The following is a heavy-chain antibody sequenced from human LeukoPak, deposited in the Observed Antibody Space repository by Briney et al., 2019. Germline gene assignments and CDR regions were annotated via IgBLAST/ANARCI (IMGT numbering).Heavy chain of an antibody. CDR1: GGSISSGGYF. D-gene: IGHD2-15*01. V-gene: IGHV4-31*03. CDR3: ARVVLAATVDY. CDR2: IDYSGST. Sequence: SETLTLTCTVSGGSISSGGYFWSWIRQHPGKGLEWIGYIDYSGSTYYNPSLKSRVTISVDTSKNQFSLKLTSVTAADTAVYYCARVVLAATVDYWGQGTLVTVSS. J-gene: IGHJ4*02.